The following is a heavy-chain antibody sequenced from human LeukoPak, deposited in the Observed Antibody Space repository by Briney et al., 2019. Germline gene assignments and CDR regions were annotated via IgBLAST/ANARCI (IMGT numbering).Heavy chain of an antibody. CDR2: IYYSGIT. Sequence: SETLSLTCSVSGGFISGYCWSWIRQPPGKGLEWIGYIYYSGITKYNPSLKSRVTISVDTSKNQFSLKLTSVTAADTAVYYCARQQTENGSGGCQFDYWGQGTLVTVSS. CDR3: ARQQTENGSGGCQFDY. V-gene: IGHV4-59*01. D-gene: IGHD3-10*01. CDR1: GGFISGYC. J-gene: IGHJ4*02.